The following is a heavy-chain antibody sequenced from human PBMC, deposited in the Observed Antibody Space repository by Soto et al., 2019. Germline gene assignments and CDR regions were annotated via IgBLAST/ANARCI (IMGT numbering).Heavy chain of an antibody. CDR1: GFTFSSYW. J-gene: IGHJ6*02. CDR2: IKQDGSEK. Sequence: GGSLRLSCAASGFTFSSYWMSWVRQAPGKGLEWVANIKQDGSEKYYVDSVKGRFTISRDNAKNSLYLQMNSLRAEDTAVYYCARVEGGSYYYYYYGMDVWGQGTTVTVSS. CDR3: ARVEGGSYYYYYYGMDV. D-gene: IGHD3-16*01. V-gene: IGHV3-7*01.